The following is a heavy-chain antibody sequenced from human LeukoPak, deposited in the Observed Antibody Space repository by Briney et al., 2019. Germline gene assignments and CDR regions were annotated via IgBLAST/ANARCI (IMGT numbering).Heavy chain of an antibody. CDR1: GYSFISYD. Sequence: ASVKVSCKASGYSFISYDISWVRQAPGQGREWMGWISVYNGYTNNAQKLHGRVTMTTDTSTSTAYMELRSLRSDDTVVYYCARSIQYDYWGQGTLVTVSS. D-gene: IGHD4-11*01. CDR3: ARSIQYDY. V-gene: IGHV1-18*01. CDR2: ISVYNGYT. J-gene: IGHJ4*02.